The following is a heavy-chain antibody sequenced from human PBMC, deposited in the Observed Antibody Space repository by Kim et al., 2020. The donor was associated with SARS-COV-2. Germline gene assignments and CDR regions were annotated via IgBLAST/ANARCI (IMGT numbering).Heavy chain of an antibody. CDR1: GGSISSGGYY. Sequence: SETLSLTCTVSGGSISSGGYYWSWIRQHPGKGLEWIGYIYYSGSTYYNPSLKSRVTISVDTSKNQFSLKLSSVTAADTAVYYCAGDARFGELNWFDPWGQGTLVTVSS. V-gene: IGHV4-31*03. CDR2: IYYSGST. D-gene: IGHD3-10*01. CDR3: AGDARFGELNWFDP. J-gene: IGHJ5*02.